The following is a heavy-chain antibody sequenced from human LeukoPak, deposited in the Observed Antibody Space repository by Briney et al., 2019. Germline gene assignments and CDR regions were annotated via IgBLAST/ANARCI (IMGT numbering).Heavy chain of an antibody. CDR3: ARDVGAAAGMDV. CDR2: IYYSGST. J-gene: IGHJ6*04. CDR1: GGSISSYY. V-gene: IGHV4-59*01. Sequence: SETLSLTCTVSGGSISSYYWSWIRQPPGKGLEWIGYIYYSGSTNYNPSLKSRVTISVDTSKNQPSLKLSSVTAADTAVYYCARDVGAAAGMDVWGKGTTVTISS. D-gene: IGHD6-13*01.